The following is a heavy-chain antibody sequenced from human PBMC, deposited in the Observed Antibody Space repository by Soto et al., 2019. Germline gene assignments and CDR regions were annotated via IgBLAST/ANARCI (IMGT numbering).Heavy chain of an antibody. CDR1: GYTFTTYY. CDR2: INPSVGST. D-gene: IGHD4-4*01. CDR3: ARDVPPGHSNSRLYWFYGVDV. V-gene: IGHV1-46*01. J-gene: IGHJ6*02. Sequence: GASVKVSCKASGYTFTTYYMHWVRQAPGQGLEWMGRINPSVGSTTYAQKFQGRVTMTRDTSTSTVHMELSSLRSEDTAVYYCARDVPPGHSNSRLYWFYGVDVWGQGTSVTVSS.